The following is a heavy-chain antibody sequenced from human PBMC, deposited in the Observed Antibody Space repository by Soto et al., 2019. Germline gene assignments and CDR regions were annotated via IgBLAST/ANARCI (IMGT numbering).Heavy chain of an antibody. CDR3: ARISYYYDSSGFDY. CDR1: GGSISSYY. V-gene: IGHV4-59*01. J-gene: IGHJ4*02. Sequence: SETLSLTCTVSGGSISSYYWSWIRQPPGKGLEWIGYIYYSGSTNYNPSLKSRVTISVDTSKNQFSLKLSSVTAADTAVYYCARISYYYDSSGFDYWGQGTLVTVS. D-gene: IGHD3-22*01. CDR2: IYYSGST.